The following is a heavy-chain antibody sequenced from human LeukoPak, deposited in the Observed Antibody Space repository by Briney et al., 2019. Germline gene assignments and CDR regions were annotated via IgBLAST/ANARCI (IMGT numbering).Heavy chain of an antibody. CDR1: GYTFTSYT. J-gene: IGHJ4*02. V-gene: IGHV1-18*01. CDR3: ARDRNYYGSGSYPHVFDY. D-gene: IGHD3-10*01. CDR2: ISAYNGNT. Sequence: GASVKVSCKASGYTFTSYTISWVRQAPGQGLEWMGWISAYNGNTNYAQKVQGRVTVTTDTSTSTAYMELRSLRSDDTAVYYCARDRNYYGSGSYPHVFDYWGQGTLVTVSS.